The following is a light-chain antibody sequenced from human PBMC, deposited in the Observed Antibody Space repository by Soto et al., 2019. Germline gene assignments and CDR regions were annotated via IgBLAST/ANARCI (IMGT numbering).Light chain of an antibody. CDR1: KSVGGD. CDR2: GAS. Sequence: PGQGASLSCRASKSVGGDLVWYQQHPGQAPRLLIYGASSRATGIPDRFSGSGSGTDFTLTISSLEPEDFAIYYCQQRNYWQVTFGQGTRLEIK. CDR3: QQRNYWQVT. V-gene: IGKV3D-11*02. J-gene: IGKJ5*01.